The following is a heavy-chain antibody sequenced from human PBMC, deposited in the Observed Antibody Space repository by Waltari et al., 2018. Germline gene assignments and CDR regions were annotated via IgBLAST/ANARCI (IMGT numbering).Heavy chain of an antibody. D-gene: IGHD3-9*01. CDR2: IYYRGST. CDR1: GAYFESSSHY. CDR3: ARTAYDHLTGYPTLDH. V-gene: IGHV4-39*07. Sequence: QVQLQESGPGLAKPSETLSLTCSVSGAYFESSSHYWGWVRQPPGKGLEWIGSIYYRGSTYYNPSLKSRVNMSVDTANYQFSLKVTSVTAADTAIYYCARTAYDHLTGYPTLDHWGQGILVTVSS. J-gene: IGHJ4*02.